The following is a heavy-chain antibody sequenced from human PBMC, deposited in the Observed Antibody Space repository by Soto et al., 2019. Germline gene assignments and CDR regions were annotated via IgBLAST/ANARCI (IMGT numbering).Heavy chain of an antibody. V-gene: IGHV4-31*03. D-gene: IGHD3-22*01. CDR3: ARDRERYYYDSSGDYLQTDAFDI. J-gene: IGHJ3*02. CDR1: GGSISSGGYY. Sequence: SETLSLTCTVSGGSISSGGYYWSWIRQHPGKGLEWIGYIYYSGSTYYNPSLKSRVTISVDRSKNQFSLKLSSVTAADTAVYYCARDRERYYYDSSGDYLQTDAFDIWGQGTMVTVSS. CDR2: IYYSGST.